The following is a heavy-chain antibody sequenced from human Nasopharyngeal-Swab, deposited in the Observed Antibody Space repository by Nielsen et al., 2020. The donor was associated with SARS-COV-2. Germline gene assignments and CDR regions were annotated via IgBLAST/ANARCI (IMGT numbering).Heavy chain of an antibody. CDR1: GVSITSQY. CDR3: AKEGATGWFDP. Sequence: SETPSLTCTVSGVSITSQYWSWIRQPPGKGLEWIGYISHNSGTSYNPSLKSRVTMFMDTSKNQFSLRLRSVTAADTAVYYCAKEGATGWFDPWGQGTLVTVSP. J-gene: IGHJ5*02. CDR2: ISHNSGT. V-gene: IGHV4-59*11.